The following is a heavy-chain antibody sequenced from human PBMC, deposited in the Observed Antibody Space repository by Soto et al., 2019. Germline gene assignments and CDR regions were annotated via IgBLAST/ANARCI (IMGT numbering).Heavy chain of an antibody. J-gene: IGHJ6*02. CDR3: ARVSSSWYWDYYYGMDV. D-gene: IGHD6-13*01. CDR1: GGSISSGGYY. V-gene: IGHV4-31*03. Sequence: QVQLQESGPRLVKPSQTLSLTCTVSGGSISSGGYYWSWIRQHPGKGLEWIGYIYYSGSTYYNPSLKSRVTISVDTSKNQFSLKLSSVTAADTAVYYCARVSSSWYWDYYYGMDVWGQGTTVTVSS. CDR2: IYYSGST.